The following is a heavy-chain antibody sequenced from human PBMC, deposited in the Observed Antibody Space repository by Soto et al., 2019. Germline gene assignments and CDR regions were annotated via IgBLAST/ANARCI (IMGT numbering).Heavy chain of an antibody. D-gene: IGHD4-17*01. CDR2: ISGSGGGT. V-gene: IGHV3-23*01. CDR3: AKGAWMHDYALDY. Sequence: GGSLRLSCAASGFTFSSYAMSWVRQAPGKGLEWVSTISGSGGGTYFADSVKGRFTISRDNSKNTLYLQMNSLRAEDTAIYYCAKGAWMHDYALDYWGQGTLVTVSS. J-gene: IGHJ4*02. CDR1: GFTFSSYA.